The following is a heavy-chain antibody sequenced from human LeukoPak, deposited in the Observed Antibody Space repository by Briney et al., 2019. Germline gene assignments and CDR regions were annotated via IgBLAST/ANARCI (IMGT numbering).Heavy chain of an antibody. CDR1: GYTFTGYC. CDR2: INPNSGGT. CDR3: ARETVYCTNGVCSENWFDP. Sequence: ASVKVSCKASGYTFTGYCMHWVRQAPGQGLEWMGWINPNSGGTNYAQKFQGRVTMTRDTSISTAYMELSRLRSDDTAVYYCARETVYCTNGVCSENWFDPWGQGTLVTVSS. J-gene: IGHJ5*02. V-gene: IGHV1-2*02. D-gene: IGHD2-8*01.